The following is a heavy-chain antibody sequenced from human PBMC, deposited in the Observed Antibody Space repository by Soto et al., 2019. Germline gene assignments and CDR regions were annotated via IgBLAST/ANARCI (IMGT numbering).Heavy chain of an antibody. D-gene: IGHD3-10*01. CDR1: GGTFSSYA. V-gene: IGHV1-69*06. Sequence: QVQLVQSGAAVKKPGASVKVSCKASGGTFSSYAISWVRQAPGQGLEWMGGIIPIFGTANYAQKFQGRVTITADKSTSTAYMELSSLRSEDTAVYYCAISPGVRGDNHGDYWGQGTLVTVSS. J-gene: IGHJ4*02. CDR3: AISPGVRGDNHGDY. CDR2: IIPIFGTA.